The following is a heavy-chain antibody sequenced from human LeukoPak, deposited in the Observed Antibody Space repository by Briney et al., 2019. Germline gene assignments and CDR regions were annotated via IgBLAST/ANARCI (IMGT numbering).Heavy chain of an antibody. D-gene: IGHD6-13*01. Sequence: ASVKVSCKASGYTFTSYAISWVRQAPGQGLEWMGGIIPIFGTANYAQKFQGRVTITADKSTSTAYMELSSLRSEDTAVYYCARVIASSSWYEEGWFDPWGQGTLVTVSS. CDR2: IIPIFGTA. CDR1: GYTFTSYA. V-gene: IGHV1-69*06. J-gene: IGHJ5*02. CDR3: ARVIASSSWYEEGWFDP.